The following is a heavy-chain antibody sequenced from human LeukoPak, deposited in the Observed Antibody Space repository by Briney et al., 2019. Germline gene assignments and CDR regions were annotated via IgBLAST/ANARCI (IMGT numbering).Heavy chain of an antibody. Sequence: SETLSLTCTVSGGSISSGSYYWSWIRQPAGKGLEWLGRIYTSGSTNYNPSLKSRVTISVDTSKNQFSLKLSSVTAADTAVYYCARKGDSGYPRGYYYYMDIWGTGTTVTVSS. CDR2: IYTSGST. V-gene: IGHV4-61*02. D-gene: IGHD5-12*01. J-gene: IGHJ6*03. CDR3: ARKGDSGYPRGYYYYMDI. CDR1: GGSISSGSYY.